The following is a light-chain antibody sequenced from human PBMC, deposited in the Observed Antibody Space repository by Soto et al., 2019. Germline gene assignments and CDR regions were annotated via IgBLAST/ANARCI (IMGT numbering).Light chain of an antibody. J-gene: IGLJ2*01. CDR1: SRDVGGYDY. V-gene: IGLV2-11*01. Sequence: QSVLTQPRSVSGSPGQSVTISCTGTSRDVGGYDYVSWYQQHPGKAPKLMIYDVSKRPSGVPDRFSGSKSGNTASLTISGLQPEDETDYYCCSYAGGYTLVFGGGTKLTVL. CDR2: DVS. CDR3: CSYAGGYTLV.